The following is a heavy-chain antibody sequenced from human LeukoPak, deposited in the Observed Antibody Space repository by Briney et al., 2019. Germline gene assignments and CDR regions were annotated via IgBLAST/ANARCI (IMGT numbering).Heavy chain of an antibody. J-gene: IGHJ2*01. CDR3: ARPDRETTLYWYFDL. Sequence: PGGSLRLSCAASGFTFSSYGMHWVRQAPGKGLEWVAVISYDGSNKYYADSVKGRFTISRDNSKNTLYLQMNSLRAEDTAVYYCARPDRETTLYWYFDLWGRGTLVTVSS. V-gene: IGHV3-30*03. CDR1: GFTFSSYG. CDR2: ISYDGSNK. D-gene: IGHD1/OR15-1a*01.